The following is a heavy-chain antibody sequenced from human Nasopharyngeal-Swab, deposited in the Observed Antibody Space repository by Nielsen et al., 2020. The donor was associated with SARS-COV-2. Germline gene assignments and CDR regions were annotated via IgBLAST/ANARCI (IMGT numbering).Heavy chain of an antibody. D-gene: IGHD6-19*01. V-gene: IGHV1-3*01. J-gene: IGHJ4*02. CDR3: ARGVDSVAGDY. Sequence: WVRQAPGQRLEWMGWINAGNGNTKYSQKFQGRVTITRDTSASTAYMELSSLRSEDTAMYYCARGVDSVAGDYWGQGTLVTVSS. CDR2: INAGNGNT.